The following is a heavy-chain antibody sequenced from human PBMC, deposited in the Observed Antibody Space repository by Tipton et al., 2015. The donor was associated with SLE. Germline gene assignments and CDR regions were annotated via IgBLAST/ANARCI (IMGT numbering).Heavy chain of an antibody. V-gene: IGHV4-59*01. CDR3: ARDLGDPPRWGMDV. J-gene: IGHJ6*02. CDR2: IYNSGST. CDR1: GGSISSDY. Sequence: TLSLTCTVSGGSISSDYWSWIRQPPGKELEWIGYIYNSGSTDYNPSLKSRVTISVDTSKNQFSLKLSSVTAADTAVYYCARDLGDPPRWGMDVWGQGTTVTVSS. D-gene: IGHD3-16*02.